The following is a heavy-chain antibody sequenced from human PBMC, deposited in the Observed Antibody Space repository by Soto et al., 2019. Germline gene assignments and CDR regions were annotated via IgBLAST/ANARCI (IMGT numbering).Heavy chain of an antibody. D-gene: IGHD6-13*01. Sequence: PSETLSLTCTVSGGSISSGEYYWSWIRQPPGKGLEWVGYIFYSGSTYYNPSLKSRLIISVDTSKNQFSLKLMSVTAADTAVYYCARGTPQLVRYWGQGTLVTVSS. J-gene: IGHJ4*02. V-gene: IGHV4-30-4*01. CDR1: GGSISSGEYY. CDR2: IFYSGST. CDR3: ARGTPQLVRY.